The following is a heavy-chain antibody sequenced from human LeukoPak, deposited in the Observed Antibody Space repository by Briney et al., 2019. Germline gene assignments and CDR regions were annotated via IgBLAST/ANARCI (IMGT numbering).Heavy chain of an antibody. CDR3: AKDISRISMIVVAPGRGIDY. CDR1: GFTFSDYA. Sequence: GGSRRLSCAASGFTFSDYAMSWVRQAPGKGLEWVATISASGTTTYYADSVQGRFAISRDNSKNILYLQMNSLRAEDTAIYYCAKDISRISMIVVAPGRGIDYWGQGTLVTVSS. V-gene: IGHV3-23*01. J-gene: IGHJ4*02. D-gene: IGHD3-22*01. CDR2: ISASGTTT.